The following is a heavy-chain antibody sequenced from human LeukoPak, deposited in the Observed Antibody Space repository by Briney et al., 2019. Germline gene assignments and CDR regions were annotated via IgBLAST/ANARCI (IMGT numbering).Heavy chain of an antibody. Sequence: WASVKVSCKASGYTFTGYYLHWVRQAPGQGLEWMGWINGNSGGTNYAQQFQGRITMTRDTSIRTAYMELSRLGSDDTAVYYCVIPSGGWYIWDYWGQGTLVTVSS. CDR1: GYTFTGYY. V-gene: IGHV1-2*02. CDR2: INGNSGGT. D-gene: IGHD6-19*01. J-gene: IGHJ4*02. CDR3: VIPSGGWYIWDY.